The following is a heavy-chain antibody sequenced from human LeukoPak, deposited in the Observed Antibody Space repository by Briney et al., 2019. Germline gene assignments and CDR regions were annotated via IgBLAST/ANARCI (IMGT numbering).Heavy chain of an antibody. CDR2: INHSGST. Sequence: SETLSLTCAVYGGSFSGYYWSWIRQPPGRGLEWIGEINHSGSTNYNPSLKSRVTISVDTSKNQFSLKLSSVTAADTAVYYCARGGGNYFIDYWGQGTLVTVSS. V-gene: IGHV4-34*01. CDR3: ARGGGNYFIDY. J-gene: IGHJ4*02. CDR1: GGSFSGYY. D-gene: IGHD1-26*01.